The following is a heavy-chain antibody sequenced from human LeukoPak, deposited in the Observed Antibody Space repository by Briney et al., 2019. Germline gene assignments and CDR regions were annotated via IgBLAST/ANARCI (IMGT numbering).Heavy chain of an antibody. Sequence: GGSLRLSCAASGFTFSSYAMHWVRQAPGKGLEWVAVISYDGSNKYYADSVKGRFTISRDNSKNTLYLQMNSLRAEDTAVYYCARDIVVVPAAIPGAYYYYGMDVWGQGTTVTVSS. CDR3: ARDIVVVPAAIPGAYYYYGMDV. CDR2: ISYDGSNK. J-gene: IGHJ6*02. CDR1: GFTFSSYA. D-gene: IGHD2-2*02. V-gene: IGHV3-30*04.